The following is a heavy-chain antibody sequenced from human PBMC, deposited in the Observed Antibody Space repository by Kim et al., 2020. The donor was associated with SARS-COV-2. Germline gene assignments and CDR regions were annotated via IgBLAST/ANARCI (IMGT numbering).Heavy chain of an antibody. Sequence: KLQGRVTMTTDTSTSTAYMELRSLRSDDTAVYYCARSPKVVLDYYYGMDVWGQGTTVTVSS. D-gene: IGHD3-3*02. V-gene: IGHV1-18*01. J-gene: IGHJ6*02. CDR3: ARSPKVVLDYYYGMDV.